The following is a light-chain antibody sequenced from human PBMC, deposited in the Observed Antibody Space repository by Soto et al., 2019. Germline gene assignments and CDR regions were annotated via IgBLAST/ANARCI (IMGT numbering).Light chain of an antibody. CDR3: CSYASSGTYV. CDR1: SSDIGSYTL. J-gene: IGLJ1*01. V-gene: IGLV2-23*01. Sequence: QSVLTQPASVSGSPGQSSTISCTGTSSDIGSYTLVSWYQQHPDNAPKLIIYETNKRPSGVSSRFSGSKSGNTASLTISGLQADDEADFYCCSYASSGTYVFGTGTKVTVL. CDR2: ETN.